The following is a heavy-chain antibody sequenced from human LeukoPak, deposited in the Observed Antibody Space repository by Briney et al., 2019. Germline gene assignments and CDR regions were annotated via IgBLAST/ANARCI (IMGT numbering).Heavy chain of an antibody. V-gene: IGHV4-39*01. Sequence: PSETLSLTCTVSGVSISSSSYYWGWIRQPPGKGLEWIGSIYYSGSTYYNPSLKSRVTISVDTSKNQFSLKLCSVTAADTAVYYCASIAARLIFDYYYYMDVWGKGTTVTVSS. CDR3: ASIAARLIFDYYYYMDV. CDR1: GVSISSSSYY. D-gene: IGHD6-6*01. J-gene: IGHJ6*03. CDR2: IYYSGST.